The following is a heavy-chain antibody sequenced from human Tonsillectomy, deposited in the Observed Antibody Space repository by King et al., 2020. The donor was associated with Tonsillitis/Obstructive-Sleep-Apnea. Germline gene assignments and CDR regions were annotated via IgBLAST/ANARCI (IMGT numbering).Heavy chain of an antibody. CDR2: SYNSGST. D-gene: IGHD2-2*01. Sequence: LQLQESGPGLVKPSATLSLTCTVSGDSITTYYWSWIRQPPGKGLEWIGYSYNSGSTNYNPSLKSRVTISVDTSKNQFSLKLSSVTAADTAVYYCARMVEPAEGWFDPWGQGTLVTVSS. V-gene: IGHV4-59*08. J-gene: IGHJ5*02. CDR3: ARMVEPAEGWFDP. CDR1: GDSITTYY.